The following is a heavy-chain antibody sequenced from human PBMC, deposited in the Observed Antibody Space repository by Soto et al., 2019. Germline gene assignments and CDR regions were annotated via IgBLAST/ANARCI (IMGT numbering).Heavy chain of an antibody. D-gene: IGHD1-26*01. CDR1: GNTFTYRY. J-gene: IGHJ4*02. V-gene: IGHV1-45*02. Sequence: QMQLVQSGAEVKKTGSSVTVSCKALGNTFTYRYLHWVRQAPGQALEWMGWITPFNGDVHYAQKFQERVTITRDTSINTASMRMSSLTSEDTAMYYCASGGAGSGPFTWELPDHWGQVTRVTVSS. CDR3: ASGGAGSGPFTWELPDH. CDR2: ITPFNGDV.